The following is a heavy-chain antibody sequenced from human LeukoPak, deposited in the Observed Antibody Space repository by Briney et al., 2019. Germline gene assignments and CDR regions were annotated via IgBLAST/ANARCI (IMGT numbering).Heavy chain of an antibody. Sequence: GGSLRLSCAASGFTFSSYSMNWVRQAPGKGLEWVSYISSSSSTIYYADSVKGRFTISRDNAKNSLYLQMNSLRAEDTAVYYCARGSGTHYYHYSMDVWGQGTTVTVSS. V-gene: IGHV3-48*04. CDR2: ISSSSSTI. D-gene: IGHD3-10*01. CDR3: ARGSGTHYYHYSMDV. J-gene: IGHJ6*02. CDR1: GFTFSSYS.